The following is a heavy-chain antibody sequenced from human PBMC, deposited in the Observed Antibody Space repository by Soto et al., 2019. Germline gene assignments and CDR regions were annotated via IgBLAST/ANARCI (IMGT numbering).Heavy chain of an antibody. CDR2: IWYDGSNK. Sequence: PGGSLRLSCAASGFTFSSYGMHWVRQAPGKGLEWVAVIWYDGSNKYYADSVKGRFTISRDNSKNTLYLQMNSLRAEDTAVYYSARDSVAGFDVYYYYGMDVWGQGTTVTVSS. CDR1: GFTFSSYG. J-gene: IGHJ6*02. CDR3: ARDSVAGFDVYYYYGMDV. V-gene: IGHV3-33*01. D-gene: IGHD6-19*01.